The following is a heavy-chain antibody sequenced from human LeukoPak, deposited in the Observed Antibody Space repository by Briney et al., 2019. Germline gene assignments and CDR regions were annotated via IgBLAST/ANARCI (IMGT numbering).Heavy chain of an antibody. V-gene: IGHV1-69*05. Sequence: SVKVSCKASGGTFSSYAISWVRQAPGQGLEWMGRIIPIFGTANYAQKFQGRVTITTDESTGTAYMELSSLRSEDTAVYYCARGAAAKPYYYYYMDVWGKGTTVTVSS. J-gene: IGHJ6*03. D-gene: IGHD6-13*01. CDR2: IIPIFGTA. CDR3: ARGAAAKPYYYYYMDV. CDR1: GGTFSSYA.